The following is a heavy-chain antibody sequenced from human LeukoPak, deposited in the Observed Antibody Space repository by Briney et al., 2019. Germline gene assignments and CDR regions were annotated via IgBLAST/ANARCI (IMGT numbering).Heavy chain of an antibody. CDR2: IIPILGIA. J-gene: IGHJ6*02. CDR1: GGTFSSYV. Sequence: SVKVSCKASGGTFSSYVISWVRQAPGQGLEWMGRIIPILGIANYAQKFQGRVTMTRNTSISTAYMELSSLRSEDTAVYYCASLTRGVMFADYYGMDVWGQGTTVTVSS. CDR3: ASLTRGVMFADYYGMDV. V-gene: IGHV1-69*04. D-gene: IGHD3-10*01.